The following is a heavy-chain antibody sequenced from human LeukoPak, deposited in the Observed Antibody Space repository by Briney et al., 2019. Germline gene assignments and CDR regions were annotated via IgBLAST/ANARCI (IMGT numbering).Heavy chain of an antibody. Sequence: GGSLRLSCAASGFTFSSCDVSWVRQAPGKGLEWVSGISSSGANTHYADSVRGRFTISRDNSNNTLYLQMASLRAEDTAIYYCAKTQGYYDAWGQGALVTVSS. CDR1: GFTFSSCD. CDR3: AKTQGYYDA. D-gene: IGHD2-15*01. J-gene: IGHJ5*02. V-gene: IGHV3-23*01. CDR2: ISSSGANT.